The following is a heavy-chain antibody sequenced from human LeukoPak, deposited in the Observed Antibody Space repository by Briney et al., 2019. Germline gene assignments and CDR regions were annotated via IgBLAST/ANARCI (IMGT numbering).Heavy chain of an antibody. CDR1: GYSFTSYW. V-gene: IGHV5-10-1*01. Sequence: GESLRISCKGSGYSFTSYWISWVRQMPGKGLEWMGRIDPSDSYTNYSPSFQGHVTISADKSISTAYMQWSSLKASDTAMYDCALGGSSYGPSNRFDPWGQGTLVTVSS. CDR3: ALGGSSYGPSNRFDP. D-gene: IGHD5-18*01. CDR2: IDPSDSYT. J-gene: IGHJ5*02.